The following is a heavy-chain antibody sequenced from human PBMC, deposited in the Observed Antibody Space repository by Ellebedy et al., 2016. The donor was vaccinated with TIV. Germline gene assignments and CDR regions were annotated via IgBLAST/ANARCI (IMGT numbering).Heavy chain of an antibody. CDR1: GVSMSSYY. D-gene: IGHD5-12*01. CDR2: VYQSGTA. J-gene: IGHJ5*01. Sequence: MPSETLSLTCTVSGVSMSSYYWGWIRQSPGKGLEWIGTVYQSGTAWYNPSLRSRVTISLDTSKNQFSLRLKLTSVTAADTAVYYCGRLVAASHADSWGQGTLVTVSS. V-gene: IGHV4-38-2*02. CDR3: GRLVAASHADS.